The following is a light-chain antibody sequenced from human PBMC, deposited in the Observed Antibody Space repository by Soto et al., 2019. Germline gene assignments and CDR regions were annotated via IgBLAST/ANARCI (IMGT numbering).Light chain of an antibody. V-gene: IGLV2-8*01. CDR1: SSDVGGYNY. CDR3: TSYAGSNNFVA. CDR2: DVS. J-gene: IGLJ2*01. Sequence: QSALTQPPSASGSPGQSVTISCTGTSSDVGGYNYVSWYQHHPGKAPKLMIYDVSRRPSGVPDRFSGSKSGNTASLTVCGLQAEDEADYYCTSYAGSNNFVAFGGGTKLTVL.